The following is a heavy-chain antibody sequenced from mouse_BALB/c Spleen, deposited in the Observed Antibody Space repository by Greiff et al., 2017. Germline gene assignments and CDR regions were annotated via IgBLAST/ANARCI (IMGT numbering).Heavy chain of an antibody. D-gene: IGHD1-1*01. CDR1: GYTFTDYA. Sequence: QVQLKESGAELVRPGVSVKISCKGSGYTFTDYAMHWVKQSHAKSLEWIGVISTYYGNTNYNQKFKGKATMTVDKSSSTAYMELARLTSEDSAIYYCARHYGSSYHYYAMDYWGQGTSVTVSS. V-gene: IGHV1S137*01. CDR2: ISTYYGNT. J-gene: IGHJ4*01. CDR3: ARHYGSSYHYYAMDY.